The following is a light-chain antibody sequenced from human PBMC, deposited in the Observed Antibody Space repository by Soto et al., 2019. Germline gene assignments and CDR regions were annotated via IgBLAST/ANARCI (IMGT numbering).Light chain of an antibody. J-gene: IGKJ4*01. CDR1: QSVVTY. V-gene: IGKV3-11*01. Sequence: EIVLTKSPATLSLSAGERATLSCRASQSVVTYLAWYQHKPCQAPRLLIYDASNRATGIPARFSGSGSGTDFTLSISSLEPEDFAVYYCQQRSTWPLTFGGGTKVEIK. CDR3: QQRSTWPLT. CDR2: DAS.